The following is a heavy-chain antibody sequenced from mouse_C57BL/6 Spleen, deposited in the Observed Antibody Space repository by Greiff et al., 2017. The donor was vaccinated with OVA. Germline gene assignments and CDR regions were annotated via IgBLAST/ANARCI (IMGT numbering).Heavy chain of an antibody. J-gene: IGHJ1*03. Sequence: VQLQQSGPELVKPGASVKISCKASGYAFSSSWMNWVKQRPGKGLEWIGRIYPGDGDTNYNGKFKGKATLTADKSSSTAYMQLSSLTSEDSAVYFCARREVTTVVDWYFDVWGTGTTVTVSS. CDR3: ARREVTTVVDWYFDV. CDR1: GYAFSSSW. D-gene: IGHD1-1*01. V-gene: IGHV1-82*01. CDR2: IYPGDGDT.